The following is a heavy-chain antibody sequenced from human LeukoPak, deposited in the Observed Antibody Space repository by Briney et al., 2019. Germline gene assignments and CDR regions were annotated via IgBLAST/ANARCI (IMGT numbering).Heavy chain of an antibody. J-gene: IGHJ5*02. CDR2: ISAYNGNT. Sequence: GASAKVSCKASGYTFTSYGISWVRQAPGQGLEWMGWISAYNGNTNYAQKLQGRVTMTTDTSTSTAYMELSSLRSEDTAVYYCARVYCSGGSCYSGWFDPWGQGTLVTVSS. V-gene: IGHV1-18*01. D-gene: IGHD2-15*01. CDR3: ARVYCSGGSCYSGWFDP. CDR1: GYTFTSYG.